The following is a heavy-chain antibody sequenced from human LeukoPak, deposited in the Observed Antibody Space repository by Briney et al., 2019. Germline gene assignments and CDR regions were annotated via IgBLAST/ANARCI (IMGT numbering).Heavy chain of an antibody. CDR2: IYSTGST. D-gene: IGHD6-13*01. CDR1: GGSISSYY. V-gene: IGHV4-4*07. CDR3: ARQIASAGTAGFDF. Sequence: SETLSLTCTVSGGSISSYYWSWIRQPAGKGLEWIGRIYSTGSTNYNPSLKSRVTMSVDTSKNQFSLRLRSVTAADTVVYYCARQIASAGTAGFDFWGQGALVTVSS. J-gene: IGHJ4*02.